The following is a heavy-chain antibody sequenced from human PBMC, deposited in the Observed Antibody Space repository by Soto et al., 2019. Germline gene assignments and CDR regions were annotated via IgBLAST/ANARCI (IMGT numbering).Heavy chain of an antibody. CDR3: GRSYSSGLGGAFDI. V-gene: IGHV1-3*01. J-gene: IGHJ3*02. CDR1: GYTFTSYA. CDR2: INAGNGNT. Sequence: ASVKVSCKASGYTFTSYAMHWVRQAPGQRLEWMGWINAGNGNTKYSQKFQGRVTITRDTSASTAYMELSSLRSEDTAVYYCGRSYSSGLGGAFDIWGQGTMVTVSS. D-gene: IGHD6-19*01.